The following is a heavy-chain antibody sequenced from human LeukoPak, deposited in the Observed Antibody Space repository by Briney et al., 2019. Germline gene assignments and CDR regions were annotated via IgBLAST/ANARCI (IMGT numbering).Heavy chain of an antibody. J-gene: IGHJ5*02. V-gene: IGHV1-18*01. CDR2: ISAYNGNT. CDR3: ARDQIAAGLNWFDP. CDR1: GYTFTSYG. D-gene: IGHD6-13*01. Sequence: ASVKVSCKASGYTFTSYGISWVRQAPGQGLEWMGWISAYNGNTNCAQTLQGRVTMTTDTSTSTAYMELRSLRSDDTAVYYCARDQIAAGLNWFDPWGQGTLVTVSS.